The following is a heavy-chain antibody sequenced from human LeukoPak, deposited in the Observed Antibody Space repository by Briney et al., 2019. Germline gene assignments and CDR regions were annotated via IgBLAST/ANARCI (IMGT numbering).Heavy chain of an antibody. CDR1: GFTFDAYG. D-gene: IGHD3-10*01. J-gene: IGHJ4*02. CDR3: ARGDYYGSGSSGGDY. Sequence: PGGSLRLSCAASGFTFDAYGMNWVRQAPGKGLEWVSGINWIGGSTGYADSVKGRFTISRDNAKNSLYLQMNSLRAEDTALYYCARGDYYGSGSSGGDYWGQGTLVTVSS. CDR2: INWIGGST. V-gene: IGHV3-20*04.